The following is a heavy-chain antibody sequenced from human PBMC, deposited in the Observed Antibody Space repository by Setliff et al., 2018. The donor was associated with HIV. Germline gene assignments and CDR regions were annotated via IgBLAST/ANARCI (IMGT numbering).Heavy chain of an antibody. CDR3: ARLPDINSWPFDY. D-gene: IGHD6-13*01. Sequence: ASETLSLTCTVSYGSISGHYWTWIRRPPGKGLEWIGYIHHSGGTQYNPSLMSRLTMSVDSSKNQFSLSLSSVTAADTAVYYCARLPDINSWPFDYWARGTLVTVSS. V-gene: IGHV4-59*11. CDR2: IHHSGGT. CDR1: YGSISGHY. J-gene: IGHJ4*02.